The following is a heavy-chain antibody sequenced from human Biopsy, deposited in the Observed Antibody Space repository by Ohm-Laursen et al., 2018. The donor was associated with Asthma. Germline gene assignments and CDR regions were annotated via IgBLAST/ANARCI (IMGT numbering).Heavy chain of an antibody. V-gene: IGHV3-23*01. CDR2: ISGSGGST. Sequence: GSLRLSCTASGFTFSSYAMSWVRQAPGKGLEWVSAISGSGGSTYYADSVKGRFTISRDNSKNTLYLQMNSLRAEDTAVYYYAKDRDYDILTGPPGFDYWGQGTLVTVSS. J-gene: IGHJ4*02. CDR1: GFTFSSYA. D-gene: IGHD3-9*01. CDR3: AKDRDYDILTGPPGFDY.